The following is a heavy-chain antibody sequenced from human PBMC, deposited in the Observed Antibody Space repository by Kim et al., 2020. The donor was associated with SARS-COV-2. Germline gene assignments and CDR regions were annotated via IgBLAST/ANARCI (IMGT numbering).Heavy chain of an antibody. CDR2: INPNSGGT. V-gene: IGHV1-2*02. CDR1: GYTFTGYY. CDR3: ARELRITGPGPYYYYYGMDV. D-gene: IGHD1-20*01. J-gene: IGHJ6*02. Sequence: ASVKVSCKASGYTFTGYYMHWVRQAPGQGLEWMGWINPNSGGTNYAQKFQGRVTMTRDTSISTAYMELSRLRSDDTAVYYCARELRITGPGPYYYYYGMDVWGQGTTVTVSS.